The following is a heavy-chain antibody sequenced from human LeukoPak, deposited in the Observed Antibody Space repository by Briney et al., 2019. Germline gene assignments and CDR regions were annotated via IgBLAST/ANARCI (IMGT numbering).Heavy chain of an antibody. V-gene: IGHV3-23*01. Sequence: GGSLTLSCAASGFIFSSYAMSLVREAPARGLEWVSSLRGNGDTFYADSVKGRFTLSRDESRNTVYLQLNNLRVEDTAVYYCAKASWASSADAVLWGQGTVVNVSS. CDR2: LRGNGDT. CDR3: AKASWASSADAVL. J-gene: IGHJ4*02. CDR1: GFIFSSYA. D-gene: IGHD3-16*01.